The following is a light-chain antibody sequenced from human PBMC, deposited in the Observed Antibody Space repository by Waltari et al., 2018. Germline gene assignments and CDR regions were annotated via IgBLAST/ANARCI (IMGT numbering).Light chain of an antibody. Sequence: ETVITQSPATLSVSPGERVSLSCRASQSVGSNLAWYQQRPGQAPRLLIYGASTRATGIPARFSGSGSGTEFTLTISSLQSEDFAVYYCQQYTYWPPGTFGQGTKVEIK. CDR1: QSVGSN. CDR2: GAS. J-gene: IGKJ1*01. V-gene: IGKV3-15*01. CDR3: QQYTYWPPGT.